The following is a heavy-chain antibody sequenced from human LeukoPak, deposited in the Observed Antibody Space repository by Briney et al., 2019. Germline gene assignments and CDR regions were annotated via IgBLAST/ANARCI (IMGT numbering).Heavy chain of an antibody. CDR2: ISGSGVTT. CDR3: AKDRDYYLVGFFDY. Sequence: GGSLRLSCAASGFTFSSYAMSWVRQAPGKGLDWVSAISGSGVTTYYADSVKGRFTISRGNSKNTLYLQMNSLRAEDTALYYCAKDRDYYLVGFFDYWGQGTLVTVSS. CDR1: GFTFSSYA. D-gene: IGHD3-10*01. V-gene: IGHV3-23*01. J-gene: IGHJ4*02.